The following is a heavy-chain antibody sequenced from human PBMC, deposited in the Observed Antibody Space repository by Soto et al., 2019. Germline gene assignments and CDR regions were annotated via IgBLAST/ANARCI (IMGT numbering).Heavy chain of an antibody. Sequence: PSDTLSLTCTVSGGSISSYYWSWIRQPAGKGLEWIGRIYTSGSTNYNPSLKSRVTMSVDTSKNQFSLKLSSVTAADTAVYYCAREVLTTPDPYGMEVWGQGTTVTVSS. V-gene: IGHV4-4*07. CDR2: IYTSGST. CDR3: AREVLTTPDPYGMEV. CDR1: GGSISSYY. J-gene: IGHJ6*01.